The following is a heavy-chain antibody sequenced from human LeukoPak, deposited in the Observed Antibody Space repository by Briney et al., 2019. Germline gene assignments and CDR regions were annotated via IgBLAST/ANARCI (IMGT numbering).Heavy chain of an antibody. CDR1: GFTVSSNY. CDR3: ARDGERGYSGYGGDQFDP. J-gene: IGHJ5*02. CDR2: ISSSSSYI. Sequence: GGSLRLSCAASGFTVSSNYMSWVRQAPGKGLEWVSSISSSSSYIYYADSVKGRFTISRDNAKNSLYLQMNSLRAEDTAVYYCARDGERGYSGYGGDQFDPWGQGTLVTVSS. D-gene: IGHD5-12*01. V-gene: IGHV3-21*01.